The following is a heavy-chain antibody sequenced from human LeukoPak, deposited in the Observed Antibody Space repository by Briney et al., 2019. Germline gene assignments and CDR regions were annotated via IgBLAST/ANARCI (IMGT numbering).Heavy chain of an antibody. CDR1: GGSFSGYY. D-gene: IGHD6-6*01. J-gene: IGHJ4*02. V-gene: IGHV4-34*01. Sequence: PSETLSLTCAVYGGSFSGYYWSWIRQPPGKGLEWIREINHSGSTNYNPSLKSRVTISVDTSKNQFSLKLSSVTAADTAVYYCARGGVPKLKASYSSPSRRLDYWGQGTLVTVSS. CDR2: INHSGST. CDR3: ARGGVPKLKASYSSPSRRLDY.